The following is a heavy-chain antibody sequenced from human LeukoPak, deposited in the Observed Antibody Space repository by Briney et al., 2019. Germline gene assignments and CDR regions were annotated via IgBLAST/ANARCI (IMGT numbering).Heavy chain of an antibody. D-gene: IGHD1-26*01. CDR2: ISGSGGST. J-gene: IGHJ4*02. CDR1: GFTFSSYW. Sequence: PGGSLRLSCAASGFTFSSYWMSWVRQAPGKGLEWVSAISGSGGSTYYADSVKGRFTISRDNSKNTLYLQMNSLRAEDTAVYYCAKYRELRPTFFDYWGQGTLVTVSS. V-gene: IGHV3-23*01. CDR3: AKYRELRPTFFDY.